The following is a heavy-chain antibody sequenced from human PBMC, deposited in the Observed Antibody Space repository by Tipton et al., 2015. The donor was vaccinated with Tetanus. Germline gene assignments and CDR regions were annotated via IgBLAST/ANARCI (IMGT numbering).Heavy chain of an antibody. V-gene: IGHV3-33*01. J-gene: IGHJ1*01. CDR3: ARETSLTTSY. CDR1: GFSFSTYN. Sequence: RSLRLSCLASGFSFSTYNFRWVRQAPGKGLEWVANIWYDGTTKFYADSVKGRFTISRDNAKNTLFLQMNNLRAEDTAVYFCARETSLTTSYWGQGTLVTVSS. CDR2: IWYDGTTK. D-gene: IGHD4-11*01.